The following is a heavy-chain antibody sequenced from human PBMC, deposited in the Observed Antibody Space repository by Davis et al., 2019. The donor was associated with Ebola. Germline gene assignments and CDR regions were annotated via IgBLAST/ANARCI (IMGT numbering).Heavy chain of an antibody. V-gene: IGHV3-23*01. D-gene: IGHD4-17*01. CDR2: ISGSGGSI. J-gene: IGHJ5*02. CDR1: GFTFSSYA. Sequence: GESLKISCAASGFTFSSYAMSWVRQAPGKGLEWVSAISGSGGSIYYADSVKGRFTISRDNSKNTLYLQMNSLRAEDTAVYYCARDPSHDYGDYVGGWFDPWGQGTLVTVSS. CDR3: ARDPSHDYGDYVGGWFDP.